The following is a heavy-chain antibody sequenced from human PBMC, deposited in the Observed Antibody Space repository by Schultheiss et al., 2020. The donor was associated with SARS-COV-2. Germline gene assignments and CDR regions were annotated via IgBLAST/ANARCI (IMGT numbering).Heavy chain of an antibody. CDR2: ISSSGSTI. D-gene: IGHD3-22*01. Sequence: GGSLRLSCAASGFTFSSYEMNWVRQAPGKGLEWISYISSSGSTIKYADSVKGRFTISRDNAKNSLYLQMNSLRAEDTAVYYCARTSDGRYYYDSSGYYIYYFDYWGQGTLVTVSS. V-gene: IGHV3-48*03. J-gene: IGHJ4*02. CDR3: ARTSDGRYYYDSSGYYIYYFDY. CDR1: GFTFSSYE.